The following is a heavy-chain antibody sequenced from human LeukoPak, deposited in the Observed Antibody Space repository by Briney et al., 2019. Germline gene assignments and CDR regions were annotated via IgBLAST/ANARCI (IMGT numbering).Heavy chain of an antibody. J-gene: IGHJ4*02. D-gene: IGHD5-18*01. CDR3: ASTNKEPIQRFDY. CDR1: GGSISSSSYY. Sequence: SETLSLTCTVPGGSISSSSYYWGWIRHPPGKGLEWIGSIYYSGSTYYNPSLKSRVTISVDTSKNQFSLKLSSVTAADTAVYYCASTNKEPIQRFDYWGQGTLVTVSS. CDR2: IYYSGST. V-gene: IGHV4-39*07.